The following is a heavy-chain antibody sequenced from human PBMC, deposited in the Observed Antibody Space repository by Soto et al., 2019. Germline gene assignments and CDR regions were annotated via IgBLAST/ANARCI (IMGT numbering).Heavy chain of an antibody. J-gene: IGHJ5*02. CDR2: TYHSGTF. CDR1: GASIRAAGDS. V-gene: IGHV4-30-2*01. CDR3: ARAQLYSGSGRYNNLMFDP. Sequence: TLSLTFAVSGASIRAAGDSWCCIRQPPGGGLEWIGYTYHSGTFLYNPSLNTRLTMSLDSSNNHFSLTLNSVTAADTAVYYCARAQLYSGSGRYNNLMFDPWGQGTQVTVSS. D-gene: IGHD3-10*01.